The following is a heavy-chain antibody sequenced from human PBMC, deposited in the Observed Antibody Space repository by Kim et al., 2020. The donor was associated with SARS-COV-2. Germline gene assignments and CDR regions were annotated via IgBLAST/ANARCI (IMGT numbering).Heavy chain of an antibody. CDR1: GYTLTELS. CDR3: ATDQLAVAGTYYYGMDV. Sequence: ASVKVSCKVSGYTLTELSMHWVRQAPGKGLEWMGGFDPEDGETIYAQKFQGRVTMTEDTSTDTAYMELSSLRSEDTAVYYCATDQLAVAGTYYYGMDVWGQGTTVTVSS. CDR2: FDPEDGET. D-gene: IGHD6-19*01. J-gene: IGHJ6*02. V-gene: IGHV1-24*01.